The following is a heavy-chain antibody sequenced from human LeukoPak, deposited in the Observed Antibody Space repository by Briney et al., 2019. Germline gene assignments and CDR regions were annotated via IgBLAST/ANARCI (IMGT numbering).Heavy chain of an antibody. J-gene: IGHJ4*02. D-gene: IGHD5-24*01. Sequence: VRQAPGQGLGWMGIINPSGGSTSYAQKFQGRVTMTRDTSTSTVYMELSSLRSEDTAVYYCAQMDGSHDYWGQGTLVTVSS. CDR2: INPSGGST. CDR3: AQMDGSHDY. V-gene: IGHV1-46*01.